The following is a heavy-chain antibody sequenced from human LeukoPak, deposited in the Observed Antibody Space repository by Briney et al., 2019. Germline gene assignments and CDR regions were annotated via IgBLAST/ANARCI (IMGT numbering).Heavy chain of an antibody. CDR2: IYYSGST. Sequence: PSETLSLTCAVSGGSISSSSYYWGWIRQPPGKGLEWIGSIYYSGSTYYNPSLKSRVTISVDTSKNQFSLKLSSVTAADTAVYYCARGDNSGYVYFDHWGQGTLVTVSS. V-gene: IGHV4-39*07. D-gene: IGHD5-12*01. CDR3: ARGDNSGYVYFDH. CDR1: GGSISSSSYY. J-gene: IGHJ4*02.